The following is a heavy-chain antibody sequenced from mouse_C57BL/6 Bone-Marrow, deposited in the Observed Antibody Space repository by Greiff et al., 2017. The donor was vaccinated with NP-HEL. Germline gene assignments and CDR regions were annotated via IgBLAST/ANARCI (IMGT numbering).Heavy chain of an antibody. CDR3: ATPIYYDYEFAY. Sequence: EVNVVESGGGLVKPGGSLKLSCAASGFTFSDYGMHWVRQAPEKGLEWVAYISSGSSTIYYADTVKGRFTISRDNAKNTLFLQMTSLRSEDTAMYYCATPIYYDYEFAYWGQGTLVTVSA. J-gene: IGHJ3*01. D-gene: IGHD2-4*01. V-gene: IGHV5-17*01. CDR1: GFTFSDYG. CDR2: ISSGSSTI.